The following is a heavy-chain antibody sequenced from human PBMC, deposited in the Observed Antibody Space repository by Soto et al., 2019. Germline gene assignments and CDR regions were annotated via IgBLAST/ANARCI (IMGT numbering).Heavy chain of an antibody. V-gene: IGHV3-23*01. CDR3: AIGIAAAGTVAGTDY. Sequence: GGSLRLSCAASGFTFSSYAMSWVRQAPGKGLEWVSAISGSGGSTYYADSVKGRFTISRDNSKNTLYLQMNSLRAEDTAVYYCAIGIAAAGTVAGTDYWGQGTLVTVSS. D-gene: IGHD6-13*01. CDR1: GFTFSSYA. J-gene: IGHJ4*02. CDR2: ISGSGGST.